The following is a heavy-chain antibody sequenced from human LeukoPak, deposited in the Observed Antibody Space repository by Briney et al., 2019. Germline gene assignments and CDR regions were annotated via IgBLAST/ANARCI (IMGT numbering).Heavy chain of an antibody. J-gene: IGHJ2*01. V-gene: IGHV3-7*01. CDR3: ARGYWNFGL. Sequence: GGSLRLSCAASGFTFSSYAMHWVRQAPGKGLEWVANIKQDGSEKNCVDSVKGRFTSSRDNAKNSLYLQMNRLRAEDTAVYFCARGYWNFGLWGRGTQVTVSS. CDR1: GFTFSSYA. CDR2: IKQDGSEK.